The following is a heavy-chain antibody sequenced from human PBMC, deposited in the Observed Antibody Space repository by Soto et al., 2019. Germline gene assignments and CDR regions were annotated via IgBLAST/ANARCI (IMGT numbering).Heavy chain of an antibody. J-gene: IGHJ6*02. Sequence: QVQLVQSGAEVKKPGSSVKVSCKASGGTFSSYTISWVRQAPGQGLEWMGRIVPILGIANYAQKFQGRVTITADKSTSTAYMELSSLRSEDTAVYYCARLRDSDGMDVWGQGTTVTVSS. V-gene: IGHV1-69*02. CDR1: GGTFSSYT. CDR3: ARLRDSDGMDV. D-gene: IGHD1-26*01. CDR2: IVPILGIA.